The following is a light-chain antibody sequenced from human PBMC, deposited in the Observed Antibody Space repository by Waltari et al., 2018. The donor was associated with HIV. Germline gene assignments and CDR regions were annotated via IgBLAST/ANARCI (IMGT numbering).Light chain of an antibody. CDR1: TSTFGNHF. V-gene: IGLV1-44*01. CDR2: RNV. CDR3: ASWDDNLGHWV. J-gene: IGLJ3*02. Sequence: QSVLTQPPSASRTPRQRVLLSRSRSTSTFGNHFVFWFQQSPGGPPTPVLYRNVRRPSGVPDRFSGAKSGCSASLAISGLQSDDEADYFCASWDDNLGHWVFGVGTKLTV.